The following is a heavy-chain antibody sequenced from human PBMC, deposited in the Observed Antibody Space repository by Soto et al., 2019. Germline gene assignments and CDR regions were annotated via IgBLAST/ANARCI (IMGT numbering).Heavy chain of an antibody. CDR3: AKASRRNYFDY. V-gene: IGHV3-11*01. Sequence: PGGSLRLSCAASGFTFSDYYMTWIRQAPGKGLEWVSYIGRSGSPIYYADSVNGRFTISRDNAKDSLYLQMNSLRAEDTAVYYCAKASRRNYFDYWGQGTLVTVSS. CDR2: IGRSGSPI. J-gene: IGHJ4*02. CDR1: GFTFSDYY.